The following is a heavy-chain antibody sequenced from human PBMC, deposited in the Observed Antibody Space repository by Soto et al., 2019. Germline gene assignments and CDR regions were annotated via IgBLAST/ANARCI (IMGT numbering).Heavy chain of an antibody. J-gene: IGHJ6*02. V-gene: IGHV3-7*03. Sequence: PGESLKISCAASGFTFSSYWMSWVRQAPGKGLEWVANIKQDGSEKYYVDSVKGRFTISRDNAKNSLYLQMNSLRAEDTAVYYCARDVMVRGLYYYGMDVWGQGTTVTV. D-gene: IGHD3-10*01. CDR3: ARDVMVRGLYYYGMDV. CDR1: GFTFSSYW. CDR2: IKQDGSEK.